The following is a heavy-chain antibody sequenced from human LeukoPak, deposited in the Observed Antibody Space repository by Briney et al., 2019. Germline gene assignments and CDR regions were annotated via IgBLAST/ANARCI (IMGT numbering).Heavy chain of an antibody. Sequence: KPGESLKISCKSSGYSFTSYWIAWVRQMPGKGLEWMGILYPGDSDTRYSPSFQGQVTISADRSITTAYLQWSSLKASDTAMYYCARLNPPYTSAWYGSAFDIMGQGTMVTVSS. CDR3: ARLNPPYTSAWYGSAFDI. V-gene: IGHV5-51*03. CDR2: LYPGDSDT. CDR1: GYSFTSYW. D-gene: IGHD6-13*01. J-gene: IGHJ3*02.